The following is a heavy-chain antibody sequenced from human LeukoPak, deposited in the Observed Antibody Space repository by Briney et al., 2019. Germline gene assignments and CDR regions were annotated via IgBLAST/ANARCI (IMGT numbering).Heavy chain of an antibody. J-gene: IGHJ5*02. CDR1: GGSISSSSYY. V-gene: IGHV4-39*01. CDR2: IYYSGST. Sequence: PSETLSLTCTVSGGSISSSSYYWGWIRQPPGKGLEWIGTIYYSGSTYYNPSLKSRVTISVDTSRNQFSLKLTSVTAAETALYCCARIERITIFGAAKHNWIDPWGQGTLVTVSS. CDR3: ARIERITIFGAAKHNWIDP. D-gene: IGHD3-3*01.